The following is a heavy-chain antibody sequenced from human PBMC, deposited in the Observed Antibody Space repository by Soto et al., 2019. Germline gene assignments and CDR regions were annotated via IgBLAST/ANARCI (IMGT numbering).Heavy chain of an antibody. Sequence: QVQLQQWGAGLLKPSETLSLTCAVYGGSFSGYYWSWIRQPPGKGLEWIGESNHSGSTNYNPSLKSRVTISVDTSKNQFSLKLSSVTAADTAGYYCARGGSGDPGINSTDYFDYWGQGTLVTVSS. CDR3: ARGGSGDPGINSTDYFDY. CDR1: GGSFSGYY. CDR2: SNHSGST. V-gene: IGHV4-34*01. D-gene: IGHD3-10*01. J-gene: IGHJ4*02.